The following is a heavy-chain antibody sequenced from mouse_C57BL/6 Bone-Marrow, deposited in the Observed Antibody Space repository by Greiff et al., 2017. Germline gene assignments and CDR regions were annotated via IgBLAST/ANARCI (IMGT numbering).Heavy chain of an antibody. J-gene: IGHJ1*03. CDR2: IYPGNSDT. D-gene: IGHD1-1*01. CDR3: TRWYYGSYWYFDV. V-gene: IGHV1-5*01. CDR1: GYTFTSYW. Sequence: DVQLQQSGTVLARPGASVKMSCKTSGYTFTSYWMHWVKQRPGQGLEWIGAIYPGNSDTSYNQKFKGKAKLTAVTSASTAYIELSSLTNEDSAVYYCTRWYYGSYWYFDVWGTGTTVTVSS.